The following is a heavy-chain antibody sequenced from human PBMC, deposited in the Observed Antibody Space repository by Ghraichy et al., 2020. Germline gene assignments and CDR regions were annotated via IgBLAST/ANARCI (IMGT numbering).Heavy chain of an antibody. Sequence: GESLNISCAASGFTFSSYWMHWVRQAPGKGLVWVSRINSDGSSTSYADSVKGRFTISRDNAKNTLYLQMNSLRAEDTAVYYCARVSNSGGDCCYFDYWGQGTLVTVSS. CDR2: INSDGSST. CDR3: ARVSNSGGDCCYFDY. D-gene: IGHD2-21*02. V-gene: IGHV3-74*01. J-gene: IGHJ4*02. CDR1: GFTFSSYW.